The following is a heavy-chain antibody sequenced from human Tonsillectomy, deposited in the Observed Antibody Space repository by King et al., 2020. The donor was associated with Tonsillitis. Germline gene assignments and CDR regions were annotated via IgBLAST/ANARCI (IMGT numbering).Heavy chain of an antibody. CDR3: ARDYYDSSGLDY. J-gene: IGHJ4*02. CDR2: ISYDGSNK. D-gene: IGHD3-22*01. V-gene: IGHV3-30-3*01. CDR1: GFTLSFFA. Sequence: VQLVESGGGVVQPGRSLRLSCAASGFTLSFFAMHWVRQAPGKGLEWVAVISYDGSNKNYADSVKGRFTISRDNSKNTLYLQMNSLRPDDTAVYYCARDYYDSSGLDYWGQGTLVTVSS.